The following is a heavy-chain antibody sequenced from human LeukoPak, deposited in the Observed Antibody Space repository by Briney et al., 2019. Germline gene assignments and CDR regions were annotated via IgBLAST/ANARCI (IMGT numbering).Heavy chain of an antibody. V-gene: IGHV3-23*01. Sequence: GGSLRLACAASGFTFSSYAMMWLRQAPGKGLEWVSAISGAGGTTLYADSVKGRFTISRDNSKNTLYLQMSSLRAEDTAVYYCARDPNGDYIGAFEIWGQGTMVTVSS. CDR3: ARDPNGDYIGAFEI. CDR1: GFTFSSYA. J-gene: IGHJ3*02. CDR2: ISGAGGTT. D-gene: IGHD4-17*01.